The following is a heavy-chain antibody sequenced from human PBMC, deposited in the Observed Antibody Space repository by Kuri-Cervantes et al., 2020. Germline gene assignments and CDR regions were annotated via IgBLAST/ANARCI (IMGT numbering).Heavy chain of an antibody. CDR2: IFSNDER. CDR3: ARIGDTYGLYYYYMDV. Sequence: SGPTLVKPTETLTLTCTVSGFSLSNARMGVSWIRQPPGKALEWLAHIFSNDERSYSTSLKNRLTISKDTSKSQVVLTMTDMDPVDTATYYCARIGDTYGLYYYYMDVWGKGTTVTVSS. V-gene: IGHV2-26*01. D-gene: IGHD5-18*01. J-gene: IGHJ6*03. CDR1: GFSLSNARMG.